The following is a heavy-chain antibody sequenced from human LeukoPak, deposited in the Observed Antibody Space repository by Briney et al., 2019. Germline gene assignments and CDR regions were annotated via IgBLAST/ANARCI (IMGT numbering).Heavy chain of an antibody. Sequence: SETLSLTCAVYGGSFSGYYWSWIRQPPGKGLEWIGEINHSGSTNYNPSLTSRVTISVDTSKNQFSLKLSSVTAADTAVYYCARVPYYDIFSGPWYFDLWGRGTLVTVSS. V-gene: IGHV4-34*01. J-gene: IGHJ2*01. CDR2: INHSGST. CDR3: ARVPYYDIFSGPWYFDL. D-gene: IGHD3-9*01. CDR1: GGSFSGYY.